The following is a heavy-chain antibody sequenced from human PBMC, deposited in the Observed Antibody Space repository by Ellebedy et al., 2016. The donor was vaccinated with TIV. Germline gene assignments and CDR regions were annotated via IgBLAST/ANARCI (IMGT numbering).Heavy chain of an antibody. Sequence: GESLKISCAASGLSFSSHPMHWVRQAPGKGLEWVALVSNGGNNRYYGDSVKGRFTISRDDSKSTLYLEMSSLRPEDTAVYHCASENTAMVTFHHWGQGTLVTVSS. CDR3: ASENTAMVTFHH. D-gene: IGHD5-18*01. CDR1: GLSFSSHP. V-gene: IGHV3-30*15. J-gene: IGHJ4*02. CDR2: VSNGGNNR.